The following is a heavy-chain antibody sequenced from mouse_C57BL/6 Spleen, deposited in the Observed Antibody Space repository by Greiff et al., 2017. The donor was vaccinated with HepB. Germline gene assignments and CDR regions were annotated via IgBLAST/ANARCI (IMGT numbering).Heavy chain of an antibody. V-gene: IGHV5-4*01. D-gene: IGHD1-1*01. CDR3: ARERITTLDY. CDR1: GFTFSSYA. Sequence: EVKVVESGGGLVKPGGSLKLSCAASGFTFSSYAMSWVRQTPEKRLEWVATISDGGSYTYYPDNVKGRFTISRDNAKNNLYLQMSHLKSEDTAMYYCARERITTLDYWGQGTTLTVS. CDR2: ISDGGSYT. J-gene: IGHJ2*01.